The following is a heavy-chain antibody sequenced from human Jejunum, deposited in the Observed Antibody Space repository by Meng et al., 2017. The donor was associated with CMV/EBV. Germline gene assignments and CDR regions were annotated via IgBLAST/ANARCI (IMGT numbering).Heavy chain of an antibody. CDR1: GASISRGRHF. V-gene: IGHV4-39*07. Sequence: LLGSAPGLVNPSGPLSPPGTVSGASISRGRHFWGWIRQAPGKGLEWIATIHYTETTHYNPSLKSRITISVDTSKNQISLKVNSVTAADTAMYYCAADISTAWFYYWGQGTLVTVSS. D-gene: IGHD2-2*01. CDR3: AADISTAWFYY. CDR2: IHYTETT. J-gene: IGHJ4*02.